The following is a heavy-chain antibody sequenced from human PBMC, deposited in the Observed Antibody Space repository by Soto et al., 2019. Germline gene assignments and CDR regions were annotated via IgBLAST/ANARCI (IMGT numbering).Heavy chain of an antibody. CDR2: IRSEAKSFAT. V-gene: IGHV3-73*02. Sequence: EVRLVESGGGLVQPGGSLKLSCAASGLTLSGASIHWVRQASGKGLEWIGRIRSEAKSFATGYAESVKGRFTVSRDDSKNTAYLQMNSLKADDTAMYYCTTLGEWGTYSGYWGQGTLVTVSS. CDR3: TTLGEWGTYSGY. J-gene: IGHJ4*02. CDR1: GLTLSGAS. D-gene: IGHD3-16*01.